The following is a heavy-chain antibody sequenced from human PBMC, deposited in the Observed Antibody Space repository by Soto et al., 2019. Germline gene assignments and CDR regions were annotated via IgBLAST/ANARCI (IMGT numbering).Heavy chain of an antibody. CDR1: GGSISSYY. V-gene: IGHV4-59*01. D-gene: IGHD3-22*01. Sequence: SETLSLTCTVSGGSISSYYWSWIRQPPGKGLEWIGYIYYSGSTNYNPSLKSRVTISVDTSKNQFSLKLSSVTAADTAVYYCARGGWAYYDSSGYYYVDYWGQGTLVTVSS. J-gene: IGHJ4*02. CDR2: IYYSGST. CDR3: ARGGWAYYDSSGYYYVDY.